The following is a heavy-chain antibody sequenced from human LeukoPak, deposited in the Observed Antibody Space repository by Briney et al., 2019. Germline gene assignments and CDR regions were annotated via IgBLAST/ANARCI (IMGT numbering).Heavy chain of an antibody. CDR1: GFTFSSDW. CDR3: ARVPYCSSTSCYAIFDY. CDR2: IKQDGSEK. Sequence: GGSLRLSCAASGFTFSSDWMSWVRQAPGKGLEWVANIKQDGSEKYYVDSVKGRFTISRDNAENSLYLQMNSLRAEDTAVYYCARVPYCSSTSCYAIFDYWGQGTLVTVSS. J-gene: IGHJ4*02. V-gene: IGHV3-7*05. D-gene: IGHD2-2*01.